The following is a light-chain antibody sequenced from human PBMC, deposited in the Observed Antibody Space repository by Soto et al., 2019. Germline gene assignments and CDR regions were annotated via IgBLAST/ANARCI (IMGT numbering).Light chain of an antibody. J-gene: IGKJ3*01. CDR2: GAS. CDR1: QGIRSY. CDR3: QQLTIFPPLYT. Sequence: DIQLTQSPFFLSASVGDRVTITCRASQGIRSYLAWYQQRPGKAPELLIYGASTLRTGVASRFSGGGSGTEFTLTISSLQSEDFAPYICQQLTIFPPLYTFGPGTKVDIK. V-gene: IGKV1-9*01.